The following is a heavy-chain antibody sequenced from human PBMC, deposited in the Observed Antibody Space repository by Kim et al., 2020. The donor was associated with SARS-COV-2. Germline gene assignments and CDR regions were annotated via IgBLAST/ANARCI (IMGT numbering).Heavy chain of an antibody. D-gene: IGHD3-3*01. V-gene: IGHV4-31*03. CDR3: ARDKGPRSDYDLLQDAFDI. Sequence: SETLSLTCTVSGGSISSGGYYWSWIRQHPGKGLEWIGYIYYSGSTYYNPSLKSRVTISVDTSKNQFSLKLSSVTAADTAVYYCARDKGPRSDYDLLQDAFDIWGQGTMVTVSS. CDR1: GGSISSGGYY. J-gene: IGHJ3*02. CDR2: IYYSGST.